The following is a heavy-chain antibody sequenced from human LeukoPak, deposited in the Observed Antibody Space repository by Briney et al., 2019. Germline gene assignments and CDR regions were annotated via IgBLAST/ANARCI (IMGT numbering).Heavy chain of an antibody. D-gene: IGHD6-13*01. J-gene: IGHJ3*02. CDR1: GFIFSSYG. Sequence: QPGRSLRLSCAASGFIFSSYGIHWVRQAPGKGLEWVGVISNDGTDKYYADSVKGRFTISRDNSKNTLFLQMNSLRAEDTSVYYCVKELKRGSTSWYSVFDIWGQGTMVTVSS. CDR3: VKELKRGSTSWYSVFDI. V-gene: IGHV3-30*18. CDR2: ISNDGTDK.